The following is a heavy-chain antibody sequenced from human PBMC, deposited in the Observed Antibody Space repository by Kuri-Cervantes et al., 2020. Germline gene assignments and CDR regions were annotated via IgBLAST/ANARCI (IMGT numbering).Heavy chain of an antibody. D-gene: IGHD6-19*01. CDR3: ANGEESGHSSGYYFDY. V-gene: IGHV3-23*01. Sequence: GESLKISCAASGFTFSSYSMNWVRQAPGKGLEWVSGIVGSGDMADSAKGRFTVSRDNSKNTLYLQMNRLRAEDTAVYYCANGEESGHSSGYYFDYWGLGTLVTVSS. J-gene: IGHJ4*02. CDR1: GFTFSSYS. CDR2: IVGSG.